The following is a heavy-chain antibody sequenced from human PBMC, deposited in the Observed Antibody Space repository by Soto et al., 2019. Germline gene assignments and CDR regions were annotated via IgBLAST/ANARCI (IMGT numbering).Heavy chain of an antibody. J-gene: IGHJ4*02. D-gene: IGHD3-3*02. V-gene: IGHV1-46*01. CDR1: GYSFFSYY. CDR3: ARGGATIFGVIDS. Sequence: CKASGYSFFSYYIHWVRQAPGQGLEWMGRFLASGGNTDYAQRFRGRVSMTRDTSTTNTVSLELTSLTSDDTAVYYCARGGATIFGVIDSWGQGTRVTVSS. CDR2: FLASGGNT.